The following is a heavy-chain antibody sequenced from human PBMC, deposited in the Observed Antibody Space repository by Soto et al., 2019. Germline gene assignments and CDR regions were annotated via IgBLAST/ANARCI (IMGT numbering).Heavy chain of an antibody. Sequence: GASVKVSCKASGYTFTSYAMHWVRQAPGQRLEWMGWINAGNGNTKYSQKFQGRVTITRDTSASTAYMELSSLRSEDTAVYYCARARVFKHWFDPWGQGTLVTVS. V-gene: IGHV1-3*01. D-gene: IGHD6-13*01. CDR1: GYTFTSYA. J-gene: IGHJ5*02. CDR3: ARARVFKHWFDP. CDR2: INAGNGNT.